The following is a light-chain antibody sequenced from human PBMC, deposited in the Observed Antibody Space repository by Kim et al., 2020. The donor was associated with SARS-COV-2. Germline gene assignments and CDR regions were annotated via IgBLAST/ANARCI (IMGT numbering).Light chain of an antibody. V-gene: IGKV3-20*01. CDR3: QQYGSSPLT. J-gene: IGKJ4*01. CDR2: GAS. CDR1: HSVSSSY. Sequence: SPGDRASLSCRASHSVSSSYLAWYQQKPGQAPRLLIYGASSRATGIPDRFSGSGSRTDFTPTISRLEPEDVAVYYCQQYGSSPLTFGGGTKVDIK.